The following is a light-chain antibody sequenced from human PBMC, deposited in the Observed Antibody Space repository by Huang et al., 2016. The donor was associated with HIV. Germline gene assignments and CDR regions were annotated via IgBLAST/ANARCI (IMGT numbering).Light chain of an antibody. V-gene: IGKV1-39*01. J-gene: IGKJ2*01. CDR1: QSISSY. CDR3: QQTYITPYT. CDR2: AAS. Sequence: DIQMTQSPFFLSASVGDRVTVTCRASQSISSYLNWYQQKPGKAPELLIYAASNLQSGAPSRFSGSGSGTDFTLTIVSLQPADFATYYCQQTYITPYTFGQGTKLEIK.